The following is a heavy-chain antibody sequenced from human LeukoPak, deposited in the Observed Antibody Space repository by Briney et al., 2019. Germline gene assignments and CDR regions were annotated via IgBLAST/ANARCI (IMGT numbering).Heavy chain of an antibody. CDR1: GDTFTSYG. Sequence: ASVTVSCKASGDTFTSYGNSWVRQAPGQGIEWKGWISAYNGNTNYAQKPQGRVTMTTDTSTSTAYMELRSLRSDDTAVYYCARDRGDGYNPGWFDPWGQGTLVTVSS. CDR2: ISAYNGNT. V-gene: IGHV1-18*01. D-gene: IGHD5-24*01. CDR3: ARDRGDGYNPGWFDP. J-gene: IGHJ5*02.